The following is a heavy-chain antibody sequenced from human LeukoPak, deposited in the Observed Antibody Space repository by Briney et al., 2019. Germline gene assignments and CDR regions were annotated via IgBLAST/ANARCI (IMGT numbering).Heavy chain of an antibody. CDR1: GYTFTSYY. D-gene: IGHD4-11*01. V-gene: IGHV1-46*01. CDR3: ARGPYGNYVLQPYYFDY. J-gene: IGHJ4*02. CDR2: INPSGGST. Sequence: ASVKVSCKASGYTFTSYYMHWVRQAPGQGLEWMGIINPSGGSTSYAQKFQGRVTITADESTSTAYMELSSLRSEDTAMYYCARGPYGNYVLQPYYFDYWGQGTLVTVSS.